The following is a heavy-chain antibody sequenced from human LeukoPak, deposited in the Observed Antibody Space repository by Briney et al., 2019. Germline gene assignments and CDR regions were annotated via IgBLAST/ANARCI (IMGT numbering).Heavy chain of an antibody. CDR2: IYYSGST. V-gene: IGHV4-30-4*01. D-gene: IGHD3-10*01. CDR1: GGSISSGDYY. Sequence: PSETLSLTCTVSGGSISSGDYYWSWIRQPPGKGLECIGYIYYSGSTYYNPSLKSRVTISVDTSKNQFSLKLSSVTAADTAVYYCARGSGIPFYYFDYWGQGTLVTVSA. CDR3: ARGSGIPFYYFDY. J-gene: IGHJ4*02.